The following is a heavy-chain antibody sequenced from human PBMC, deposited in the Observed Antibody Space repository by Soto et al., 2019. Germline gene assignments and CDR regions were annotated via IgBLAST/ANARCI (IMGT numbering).Heavy chain of an antibody. J-gene: IGHJ6*02. D-gene: IGHD6-13*01. CDR1: GGSLSGYY. V-gene: IGHV4-34*01. CDR2: INHSGST. CDR3: ARETLRIAAAGRLNYYYYGMDV. Sequence: SETLSLTLAVYGGSLSGYYWSWILQPPLKVLYWSGEINHSGSTNYNPSLKSRVTISVDTSKNQFSLKLSYVTAADTAVYYCARETLRIAAAGRLNYYYYGMDVWGQGTTVTVSS.